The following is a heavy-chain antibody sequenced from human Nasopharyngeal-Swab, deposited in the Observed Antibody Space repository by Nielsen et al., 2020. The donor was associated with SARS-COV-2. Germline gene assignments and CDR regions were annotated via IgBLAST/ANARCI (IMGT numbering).Heavy chain of an antibody. Sequence: GESLKISCAASGFTFSSYGMHWVRQAPGKGLEWVAVISYDESNKYYADSVKGRFTISRDNSKNTLYLQMNSLRAEDTAVYYCAKAFQEPPLRYFDIWGQGTLVTASS. CDR1: GFTFSSYG. V-gene: IGHV3-30*18. J-gene: IGHJ4*02. D-gene: IGHD3-9*01. CDR2: ISYDESNK. CDR3: AKAFQEPPLRYFDI.